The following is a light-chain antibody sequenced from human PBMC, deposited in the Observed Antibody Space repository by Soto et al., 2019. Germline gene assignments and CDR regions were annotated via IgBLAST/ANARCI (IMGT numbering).Light chain of an antibody. CDR1: QSISTW. Sequence: DILMTQSPSTLSASVGDRVTITCRASQSISTWLAWYQQEPGKAPKLLIHKASSLQSGVPSRFSGSGSGTDFTLTISSLHPDDFATYYCQQYNSYSPTFGQGTKVDIK. V-gene: IGKV1-5*03. CDR3: QQYNSYSPT. J-gene: IGKJ1*01. CDR2: KAS.